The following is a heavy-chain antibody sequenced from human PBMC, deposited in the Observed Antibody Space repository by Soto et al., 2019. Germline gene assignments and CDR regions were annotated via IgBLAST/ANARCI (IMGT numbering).Heavy chain of an antibody. J-gene: IGHJ5*02. CDR2: IRGRGGST. CDR3: AKDRPTRGSYYLNWFDP. V-gene: IGHV3-23*01. Sequence: GGSLRLSCAASGFTFSSYAMSWVRQAPGKGLEWVSAIRGRGGSTYYADSVKGRFTISRDNSKNTLYLQMNSLRAEDTAVYYCAKDRPTRGSYYLNWFDPWGQGTLVTVSS. D-gene: IGHD1-26*01. CDR1: GFTFSSYA.